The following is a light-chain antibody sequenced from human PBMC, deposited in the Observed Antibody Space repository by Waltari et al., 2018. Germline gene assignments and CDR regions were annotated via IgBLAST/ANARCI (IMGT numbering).Light chain of an antibody. Sequence: QSVLTQPPSTSGTPGQRVTISCSGSSSNIGPYYVYWYHQLPGTAPKLLIYRNKPRPSGVPDRFSGSKSGTSASLAISGLRSEDEADYYCATWDDSLTAWVFGGGTKLTVL. CDR1: SSNIGPYY. J-gene: IGLJ3*02. V-gene: IGLV1-47*01. CDR2: RNK. CDR3: ATWDDSLTAWV.